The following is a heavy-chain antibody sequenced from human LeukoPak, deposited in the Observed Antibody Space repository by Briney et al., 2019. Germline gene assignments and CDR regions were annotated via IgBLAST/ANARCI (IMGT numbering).Heavy chain of an antibody. J-gene: IGHJ4*02. CDR2: MNPESGGT. CDR1: GYTFVDYD. V-gene: IGHV1-8*01. CDR3: TRAIRHQLLSDY. Sequence: GASVKVSCKASGYTFVDYDINWMRQATGQGPEWMGRMNPESGGTGYAQKFQGRVTMTRDTSIRTAYMELSGLRLEDTAVYFCTRAIRHQLLSDYWGQGTLVTVSS. D-gene: IGHD2-2*01.